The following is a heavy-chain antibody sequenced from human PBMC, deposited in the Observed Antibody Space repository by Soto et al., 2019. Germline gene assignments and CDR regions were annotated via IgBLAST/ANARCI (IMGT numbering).Heavy chain of an antibody. CDR2: INHSGST. CDR3: ARVSGGGWLAPRGMDV. CDR1: GGSFSGYY. V-gene: IGHV4-34*01. Sequence: KPSETLSLTCAVYGGSFSGYYWSWIRRPPGKGLEWIGEINHSGSTNYIPSLKSRVTISVDTSKNQFSLKLSSVTAADTAVYYCARVSGGGWLAPRGMDVWGQGTTVTVSS. J-gene: IGHJ6*02. D-gene: IGHD6-19*01.